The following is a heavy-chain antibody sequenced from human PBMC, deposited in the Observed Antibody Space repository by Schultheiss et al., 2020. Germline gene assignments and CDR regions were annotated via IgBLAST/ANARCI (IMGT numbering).Heavy chain of an antibody. CDR3: ARANRGVVAFDI. D-gene: IGHD3-10*01. J-gene: IGHJ3*02. CDR2: MNPNSGNT. CDR1: GYTFTSYD. Sequence: ASVKVSCKASGYTFTSYDINWVRQATGQGLEWMGWMNPNSGNTGYAQKFQGRVTMTRNTSISTAYMELSSLRSEDTAVYYCARANRGVVAFDIWGQGTMVTVSS. V-gene: IGHV1-8*01.